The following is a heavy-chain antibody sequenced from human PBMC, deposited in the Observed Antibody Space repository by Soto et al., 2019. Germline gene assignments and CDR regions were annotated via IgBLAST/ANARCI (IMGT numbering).Heavy chain of an antibody. V-gene: IGHV4-59*08. D-gene: IGHD2-2*01. J-gene: IGHJ4*02. CDR2: IYYSGRT. CDR1: GGSISSYY. CDR3: ARTVPFVEVPAAPFDY. Sequence: QVQLQESGPGLVKPSETLSLTCTVSGGSISSYYWSWIRQPPGEGLEWIGYIYYSGRTNYNSSHRRRVTISVDTSQNRFSLKVSSVTAAETAGYYCARTVPFVEVPAAPFDYWGQGTLVTVSS.